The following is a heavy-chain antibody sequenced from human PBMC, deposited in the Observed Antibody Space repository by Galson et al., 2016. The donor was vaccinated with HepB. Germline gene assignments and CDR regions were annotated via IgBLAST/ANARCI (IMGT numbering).Heavy chain of an antibody. Sequence: SLRLSCAASGFTFSDYYMGWIRQAPGKGLEWVAYIGSSGSTMSYADSVKGRFTISRDNAKNLLFLQMNNLRADDTAVYYCARDGLRIAVKYYFAMDVWGQGTTVTVSS. CDR1: GFTFSDYY. CDR3: ARDGLRIAVKYYFAMDV. V-gene: IGHV3-11*01. D-gene: IGHD5-12*01. CDR2: IGSSGSTM. J-gene: IGHJ6*02.